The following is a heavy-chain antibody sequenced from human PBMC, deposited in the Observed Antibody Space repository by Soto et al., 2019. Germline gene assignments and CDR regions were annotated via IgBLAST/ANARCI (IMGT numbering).Heavy chain of an antibody. J-gene: IGHJ6*02. Sequence: GGSLRLSCAASGFTFDDYTMHWVRQAPGKGLEWVSLISWDGGSTYYADSVKGRFTISRDNSKNSLYLQMNSLRTEDTALYYCAKDMGGITIFGVLYYYYGMDVWGQGTTVTVSS. CDR2: ISWDGGST. V-gene: IGHV3-43*01. CDR1: GFTFDDYT. D-gene: IGHD3-3*01. CDR3: AKDMGGITIFGVLYYYYGMDV.